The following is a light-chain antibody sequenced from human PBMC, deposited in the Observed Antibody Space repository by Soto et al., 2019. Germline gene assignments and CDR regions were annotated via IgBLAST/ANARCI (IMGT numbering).Light chain of an antibody. Sequence: EIVLTQSPATLSLSPGERATLSCRASQSVGTYLAWYQQKPGQAPRLLIYDASNRATGIPARFRGSGSGTDFTLTISSLEPEDFAVYYCQQRSNFFTFGPGTKVDIK. CDR2: DAS. J-gene: IGKJ3*01. CDR1: QSVGTY. CDR3: QQRSNFFT. V-gene: IGKV3-11*01.